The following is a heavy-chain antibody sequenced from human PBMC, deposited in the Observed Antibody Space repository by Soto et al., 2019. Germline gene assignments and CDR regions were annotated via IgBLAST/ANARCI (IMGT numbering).Heavy chain of an antibody. Sequence: QVQLQQSGPGLVKPSQTLSLTCTVSGGSISGGCYYWSWIRQHPGKGLEWIGYIYYSGSTYYNPSLKSRVIISLDTSKTQFSLKLSSVTAADTAVYYCARGTEAAFYNYGMDVWGQGTTVTVSS. CDR2: IYYSGST. D-gene: IGHD1-1*01. CDR3: ARGTEAAFYNYGMDV. J-gene: IGHJ6*02. V-gene: IGHV4-31*03. CDR1: GGSISGGCYY.